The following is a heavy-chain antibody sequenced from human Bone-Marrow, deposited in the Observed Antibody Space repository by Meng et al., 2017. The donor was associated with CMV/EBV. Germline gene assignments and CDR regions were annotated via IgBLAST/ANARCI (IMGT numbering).Heavy chain of an antibody. V-gene: IGHV1-69*10. CDR1: GGTFSSYA. CDR2: IIPILGIA. CDR3: ARDYSSSSAYYGMDV. Sequence: SVKVSCKASGGTFSSYAISWVRQAPGQGLEWMGGIIPILGIANYAQKFQGRVTITTDESTSTAYMELSSLRSEDTAVYYCARDYSSSSAYYGMDVWGQGTTVTVSS. J-gene: IGHJ6*02. D-gene: IGHD6-6*01.